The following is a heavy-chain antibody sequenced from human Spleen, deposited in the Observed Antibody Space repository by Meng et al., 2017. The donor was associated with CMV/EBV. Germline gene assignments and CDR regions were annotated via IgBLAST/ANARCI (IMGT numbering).Heavy chain of an antibody. Sequence: GESLKISCAASGFIFSNYGMHWVRQAPGKGLEWVAFIQDDGTNKYYGDSVKGRFTISRDNSKNTVYLEMTTLRAEDTAIYYCARGWGRGHGGYYFDYWGQGTLVTVSS. CDR2: IQDDGTNK. CDR3: ARGWGRGHGGYYFDY. D-gene: IGHD6-25*01. CDR1: GFIFSNYG. V-gene: IGHV3-30*02. J-gene: IGHJ4*02.